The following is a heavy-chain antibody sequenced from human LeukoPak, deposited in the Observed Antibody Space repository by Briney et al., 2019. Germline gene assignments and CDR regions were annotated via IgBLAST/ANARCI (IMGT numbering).Heavy chain of an antibody. D-gene: IGHD5-24*01. Sequence: GGSLRLSCAASGFTFTSYAMNWVRQAPGKGLEWVSSISSTSSYIYYADSVKGRFTISRDNAKNSLYLQVNSLRAEDTAVYYCATGDGYKFDYWGQGTLVTVSS. V-gene: IGHV3-21*01. CDR2: ISSTSSYI. CDR3: ATGDGYKFDY. CDR1: GFTFTSYA. J-gene: IGHJ4*02.